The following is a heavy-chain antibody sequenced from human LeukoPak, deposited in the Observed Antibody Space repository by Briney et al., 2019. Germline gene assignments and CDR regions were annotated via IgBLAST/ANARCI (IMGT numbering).Heavy chain of an antibody. CDR1: GFTFSSYS. Sequence: GGSLRLSCAASGFTFSSYSMNWVRQAPGKGLEWVSYISSSSSGIYYADSVGGRFTISRDNAKNSLYLQMNSLRDEDTAGYYCTRDWNWGPDYWGQGTLVTVSS. V-gene: IGHV3-48*02. CDR3: TRDWNWGPDY. J-gene: IGHJ4*02. D-gene: IGHD7-27*01. CDR2: ISSSSSGI.